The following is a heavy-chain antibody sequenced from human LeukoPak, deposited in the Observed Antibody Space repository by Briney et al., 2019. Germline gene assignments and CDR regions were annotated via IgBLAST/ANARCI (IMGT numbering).Heavy chain of an antibody. V-gene: IGHV4-59*01. D-gene: IGHD6-13*01. J-gene: IGHJ4*02. CDR1: GGSISSYY. CDR2: IYYSGST. CDR3: ARAARRSWYLNY. Sequence: SETLSLTCTVSGGSISSYYWSWIRQPPGKGLEWIGYIYYSGSTKYNPSLKSRVTISVDTSKNQFSLKLSSVTAADTAFYYCARAARRSWYLNYWGQGTLVTVSS.